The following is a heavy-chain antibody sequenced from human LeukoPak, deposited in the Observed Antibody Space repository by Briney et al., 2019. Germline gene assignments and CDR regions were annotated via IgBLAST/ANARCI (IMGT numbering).Heavy chain of an antibody. CDR2: ITGGDIYT. Sequence: GGSLRLSCAASGFAFASYSLGWVRQAPGKGLEWVSAITGGDIYTDYADSVRDWFTISRDNSKNTLHLQMNGLRVEDTAIYYCAKRSGHSFGFFDYWGQGTLVTVSA. CDR1: GFAFASYS. J-gene: IGHJ4*02. V-gene: IGHV3-23*01. CDR3: AKRSGHSFGFFDY. D-gene: IGHD3-3*01.